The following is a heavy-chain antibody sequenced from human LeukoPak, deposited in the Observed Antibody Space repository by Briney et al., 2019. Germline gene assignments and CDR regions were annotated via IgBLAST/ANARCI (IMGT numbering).Heavy chain of an antibody. CDR1: GFTFDDYA. CDR3: AKSSSRGPYFDDFDY. J-gene: IGHJ4*02. V-gene: IGHV3-9*01. CDR2: ISWNSGSI. Sequence: GRSLRLSCAASGFTFDDYAMHWVRQAPGKGLEWVSGISWNSGSIGYADSVKGRFTISRDNAKNSLYLQMNSLRAEDTALYYCAKSSSRGPYFDDFDYWGQGTLVTVSS. D-gene: IGHD3-9*01.